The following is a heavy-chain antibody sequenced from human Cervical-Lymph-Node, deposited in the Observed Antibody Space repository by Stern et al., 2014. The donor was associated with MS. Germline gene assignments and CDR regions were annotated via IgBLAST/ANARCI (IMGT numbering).Heavy chain of an antibody. Sequence: QVQLVESGAEVKKPGSSVKVSCKASGGTFSSYAISWVRQAPGRGLEWMGEIIPIFGTTKYAQKFQGRVTIIADGYTTPAYMELSSLRSEDTAVYYCARRDYYDSTGYYGDAFDIWGQGTMVTVSS. CDR2: IIPIFGTT. D-gene: IGHD3-22*01. CDR1: GGTFSSYA. J-gene: IGHJ3*02. V-gene: IGHV1-69*01. CDR3: ARRDYYDSTGYYGDAFDI.